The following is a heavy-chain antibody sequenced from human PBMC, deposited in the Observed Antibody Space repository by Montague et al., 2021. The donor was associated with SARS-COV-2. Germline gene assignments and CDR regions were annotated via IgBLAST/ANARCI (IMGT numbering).Heavy chain of an antibody. CDR1: GGSLSGFY. CDR3: ARSHDYRGNDYFDS. CDR2: ITHGGST. Sequence: SETLSLTCAVYGGSLSGFYWTWIRQAPGKGLEWVGEITHGGSTSYSPALKRRLTISLDTSKNQFSLKLDSVTAADTATYYCARSHDYRGNDYFDSWGQGALVIVSS. J-gene: IGHJ4*02. D-gene: IGHD4-23*01. V-gene: IGHV4-34*01.